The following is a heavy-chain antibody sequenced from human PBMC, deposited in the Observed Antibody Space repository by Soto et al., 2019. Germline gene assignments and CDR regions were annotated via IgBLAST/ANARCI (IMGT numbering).Heavy chain of an antibody. D-gene: IGHD3-9*01. CDR2: ISGSGGST. CDR1: GFTFSSSA. V-gene: IGHV3-23*01. Sequence: PCGSLRLSCAASGFTFSSSAMSWVRQAPGKGLEWVSAISGSGGSTYYADSVKGRFTISRDNSKNTLYLQMNSLRAEDTAVYYCAKDINALRYFDWLPDAFDIWGQGTMVTVSS. CDR3: AKDINALRYFDWLPDAFDI. J-gene: IGHJ3*02.